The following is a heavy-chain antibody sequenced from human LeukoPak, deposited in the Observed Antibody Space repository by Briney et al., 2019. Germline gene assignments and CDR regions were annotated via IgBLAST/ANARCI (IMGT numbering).Heavy chain of an antibody. CDR1: GGSISSYY. D-gene: IGHD1-26*01. CDR3: ARAPGSYYASYYFDY. Sequence: NSSETLSLTCTVSGGSISSYYWSWIRQPAGKGLEWIGRIYTSGSTNYNPSLKSRVTMSVDTSKNQFSLKLSSVTAADTAVYYCARAPGSYYASYYFDYWGQGTLVTVSS. J-gene: IGHJ4*02. V-gene: IGHV4-4*07. CDR2: IYTSGST.